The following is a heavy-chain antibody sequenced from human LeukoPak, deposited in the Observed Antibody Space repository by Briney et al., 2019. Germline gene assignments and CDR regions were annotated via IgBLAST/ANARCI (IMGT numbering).Heavy chain of an antibody. J-gene: IGHJ6*02. CDR3: AREQYYYDSSGPSYYYYGMDV. Sequence: SVKVSCKASGGTFSSYTISWVRQAPGQGLEWMGRIIPILGIANYAQKFRGRVTITADKSTSTAYMELSSLRSEDTAVYYCAREQYYYDSSGPSYYYYGMDVWGQGTTVTVSS. CDR1: GGTFSSYT. V-gene: IGHV1-69*04. CDR2: IIPILGIA. D-gene: IGHD3-22*01.